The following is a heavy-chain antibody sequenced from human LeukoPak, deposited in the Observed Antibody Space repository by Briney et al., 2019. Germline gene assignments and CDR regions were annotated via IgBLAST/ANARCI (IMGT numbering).Heavy chain of an antibody. CDR2: ISGSGGST. J-gene: IGHJ6*04. CDR3: ARGPTMRMDV. V-gene: IGHV3-23*01. Sequence: GGSLRLSCAASGFTFSSYAMSWVRQAPGKGLEWVSAISGSGGSTYYADSVKGRFTISRDNAKNSLYLQMNSLRAEDTAVYYCARGPTMRMDVWGKGTTVTVSS. CDR1: GFTFSSYA. D-gene: IGHD3-22*01.